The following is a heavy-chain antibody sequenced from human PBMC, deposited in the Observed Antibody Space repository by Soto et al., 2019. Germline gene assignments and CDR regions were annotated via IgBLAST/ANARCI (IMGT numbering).Heavy chain of an antibody. J-gene: IGHJ3*02. Sequence: QVQLVESGGGAVQPGRSLRLSCAASGFTFSSYGMHWVRQAPGKGLEWVAVISYDGSNKYYADSVKGRFTISRDNSKNTLYLQMNSLRAEDTAVYYCAKGRDSSGWYRGAFDIWGQGTMVTVSS. CDR3: AKGRDSSGWYRGAFDI. D-gene: IGHD6-19*01. CDR1: GFTFSSYG. V-gene: IGHV3-30*18. CDR2: ISYDGSNK.